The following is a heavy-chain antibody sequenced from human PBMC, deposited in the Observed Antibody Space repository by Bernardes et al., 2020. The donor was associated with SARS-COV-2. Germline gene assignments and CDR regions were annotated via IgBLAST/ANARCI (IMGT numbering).Heavy chain of an antibody. CDR1: GFTFSYHA. V-gene: IGHV3-30*04. CDR2: ISFDGRNK. CDR3: ARAPTVAATLLFFDY. D-gene: IGHD2-15*01. J-gene: IGHJ4*02. Sequence: SLRLSCAASGFTFSYHAMHWVRQAPGKGLEWVAVISFDGRNKYYADSVNGRFTISRDNSKNTLYLQMNSLRTEDTSIYYCARAPTVAATLLFFDYWGQGMLVTVSS.